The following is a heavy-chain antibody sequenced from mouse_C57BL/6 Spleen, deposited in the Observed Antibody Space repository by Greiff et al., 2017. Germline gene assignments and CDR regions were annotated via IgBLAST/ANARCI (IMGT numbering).Heavy chain of an antibody. D-gene: IGHD4-1*01. CDR1: GFTFSSYA. J-gene: IGHJ2*01. CDR3: ARDGPNSFDY. Sequence: DVKLVESGGGLVKPGGSLKLSCAASGFTFSSYAMSWVRQTPEKRLEWVATISDGGSYTYYPDNVKGRFTISRDNAKNNLYLQMSHLKSEDTAMYYCARDGPNSFDYWGHGTTLTVSS. V-gene: IGHV5-4*01. CDR2: ISDGGSYT.